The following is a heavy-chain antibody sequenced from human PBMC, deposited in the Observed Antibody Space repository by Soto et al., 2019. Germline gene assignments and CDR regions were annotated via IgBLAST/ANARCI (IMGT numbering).Heavy chain of an antibody. D-gene: IGHD3-10*01. CDR1: GFTFTNYA. Sequence: EVQLLESGGGLVQPGGSLRLSCAASGFTFTNYAMSWVRQAPGKGLEWVSTISASGGSTYHADSVKGRFTISRDNSKSTLSMPVNSLRDEYTAGYYCEKDLRVSGCYYLYGMDVWGQGPTVTVS. CDR3: EKDLRVSGCYYLYGMDV. CDR2: ISASGGST. J-gene: IGHJ6*02. V-gene: IGHV3-23*01.